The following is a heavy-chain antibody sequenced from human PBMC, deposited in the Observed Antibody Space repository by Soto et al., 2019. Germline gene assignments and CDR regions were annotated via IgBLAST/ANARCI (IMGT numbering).Heavy chain of an antibody. CDR3: ARATRGSSYLYYGMDG. Sequence: QVQLQESGPGLVKPSETLSLTCTVSGGSISSYYWSWIRQPPGKGLEWIGYIYYSGSTNYNPSLTSRVTISVDTSQNHFSLKLSSVPAADTAGYYCARATRGSSYLYYGMDGWGQGTTVTVSS. CDR2: IYYSGST. CDR1: GGSISSYY. J-gene: IGHJ6*02. V-gene: IGHV4-59*01. D-gene: IGHD6-13*01.